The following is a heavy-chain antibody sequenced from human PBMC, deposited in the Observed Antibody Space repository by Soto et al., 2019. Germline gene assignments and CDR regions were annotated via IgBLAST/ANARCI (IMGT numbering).Heavy chain of an antibody. CDR3: ARSPPLFYYDSSGEDFDY. D-gene: IGHD3-22*01. Sequence: QVQLVQSGAEVKKPGASVKVSCKASGYTFTSYDINWVRQATGQGLEWMGWMNPNSGNTVYAQKFQVRVTMTRNTSISTADMELSSLRSEDTAVYYCARSPPLFYYDSSGEDFDYWGQLTLVTFSS. CDR2: MNPNSGNT. J-gene: IGHJ4*02. CDR1: GYTFTSYD. V-gene: IGHV1-8*01.